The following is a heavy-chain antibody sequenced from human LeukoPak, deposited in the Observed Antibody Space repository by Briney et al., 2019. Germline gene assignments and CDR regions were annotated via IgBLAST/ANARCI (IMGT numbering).Heavy chain of an antibody. CDR2: MNPNSGNT. V-gene: IGHV1-8*01. CDR1: GDTFTSYD. D-gene: IGHD6-13*01. J-gene: IGHJ3*02. Sequence: ASVKVSCKASGDTFTSYDINWVRQATGQGLEWLGWMNPNSGNTGFAQKFQGRVTMTRNTSIRTAYMELSSLRFDDTAVYFCARRAYSSSWYAAFDIWGQGTMVTVSS. CDR3: ARRAYSSSWYAAFDI.